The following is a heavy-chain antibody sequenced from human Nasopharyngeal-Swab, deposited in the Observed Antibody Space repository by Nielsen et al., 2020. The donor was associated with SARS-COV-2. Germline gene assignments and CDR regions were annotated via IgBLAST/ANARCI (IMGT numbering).Heavy chain of an antibody. V-gene: IGHV4-39*01. D-gene: IGHD4-23*01. CDR1: GGSISSSSYY. CDR2: IYYSGST. CDR3: ARRLVVTPGPLDY. Sequence: SETLSLTCTVSGGSISSSSYYWGWIRQPPGKGLEWIGSIYYSGSTYYNPSLKSRVTISVDTSKNQFSLKLSSVTAADTAVYYCARRLVVTPGPLDYWGQGTLVTVSS. J-gene: IGHJ4*02.